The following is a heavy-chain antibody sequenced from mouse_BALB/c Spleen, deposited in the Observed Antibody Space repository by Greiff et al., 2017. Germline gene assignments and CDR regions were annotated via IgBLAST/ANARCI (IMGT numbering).Heavy chain of an antibody. V-gene: IGHV1S81*02. CDR2: INPSNGRT. Sequence: QVQLQQSGAELVKPGASVKLSCKASGYTFTSYWMHWVKQRPGQGLEWIGEINPSNGRTNYNEKFKSKATLTVDKSSSTAYMQLSSLTSEDSAVYYCARGGSSGYGYAMDYWGQGTSVTVSS. CDR1: GYTFTSYW. CDR3: ARGGSSGYGYAMDY. D-gene: IGHD3-1*01. J-gene: IGHJ4*01.